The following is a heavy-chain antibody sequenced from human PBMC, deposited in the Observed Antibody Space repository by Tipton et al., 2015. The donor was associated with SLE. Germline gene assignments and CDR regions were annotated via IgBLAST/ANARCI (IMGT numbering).Heavy chain of an antibody. J-gene: IGHJ3*02. CDR2: IIPILGIA. D-gene: IGHD3-16*02. CDR1: GGTFSSYT. Sequence: QVQLVQSGAEVKKPGSSVKVSCKASGGTFSSYTISWVRQAPGQGLEWMGRIIPILGIANYAQKFQGRVTITADKSTSTAYMELSSLRSEDTAVYYCARAYVWGSYRDAFDIWGQGTMVTVSS. CDR3: ARAYVWGSYRDAFDI. V-gene: IGHV1-69*09.